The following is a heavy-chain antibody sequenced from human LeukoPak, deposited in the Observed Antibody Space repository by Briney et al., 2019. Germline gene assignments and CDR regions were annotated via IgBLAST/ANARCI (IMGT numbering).Heavy chain of an antibody. CDR1: GFTFSSYA. D-gene: IGHD3-3*01. CDR2: ISGSGGST. J-gene: IGHJ4*02. V-gene: IGHV3-23*01. CDR3: AKDRRGSHAVFGVAN. Sequence: GGSLRLSCAASGFTFSSYAMSWVRQAPGKGLEWVSAISGSGGSTYYADSVKGRFTISRDNSKNTLYLQMNSLRAEDTAVYYCAKDRRGSHAVFGVANWGQGTLVTVSS.